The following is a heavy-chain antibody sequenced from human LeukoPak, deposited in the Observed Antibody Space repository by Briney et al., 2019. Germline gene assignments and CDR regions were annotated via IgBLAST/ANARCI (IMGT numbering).Heavy chain of an antibody. D-gene: IGHD3-3*01. CDR2: ISSSSSTI. Sequence: GGSLRLSCAASGFTFSSYGMNWVRQAPGKGLEWLSYISSSSSTIYYADSLKGRFPVSRDNAKNSLYPQMNSLRAEDTAVYYCARVQYDFWSGRYYFYMDVWGKGTTVTVSS. J-gene: IGHJ6*03. V-gene: IGHV3-48*01. CDR3: ARVQYDFWSGRYYFYMDV. CDR1: GFTFSSYG.